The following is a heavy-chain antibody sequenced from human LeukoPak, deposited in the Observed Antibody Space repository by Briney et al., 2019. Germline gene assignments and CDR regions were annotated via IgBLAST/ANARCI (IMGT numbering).Heavy chain of an antibody. CDR3: ARVPDIAARPCDT. CDR1: GVSVDSSMDY. J-gene: IGHJ5*02. CDR2: ISHTGLT. D-gene: IGHD1-1*01. Sequence: PSETLSLTCSVTGVSVDSSMDYWEWVRQTPGKGLEWIGEISHTGLTGSNPSLKSRVTIFVDSSKKQFSLRMTSLTAADTGVYYCARVPDIAARPCDTWGPGTLVTVSS. V-gene: IGHV4-39*01.